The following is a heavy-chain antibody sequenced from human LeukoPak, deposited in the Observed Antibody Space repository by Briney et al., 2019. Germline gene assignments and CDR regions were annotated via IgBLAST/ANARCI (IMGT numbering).Heavy chain of an antibody. J-gene: IGHJ4*02. CDR2: ISSNGGST. V-gene: IGHV3-64*02. D-gene: IGHD3-10*01. CDR1: GFTFSSYA. CDR3: ARDSGIPGEYYFDY. Sequence: AGSLRLSCAAPGFTFSSYAMHWVRQAPGKGLEYVSAISSNGGSTYYADSVKGRFTISRDNSKNTLYLQMGSLRAEDMAVYYCARDSGIPGEYYFDYWGQGTLVTVSS.